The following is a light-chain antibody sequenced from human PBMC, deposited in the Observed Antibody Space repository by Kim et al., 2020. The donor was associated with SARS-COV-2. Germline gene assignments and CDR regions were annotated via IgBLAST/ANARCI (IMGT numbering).Light chain of an antibody. Sequence: QSITISCNGTSSDVGGYNYVSWYQQHPGKAPKLMIYDVSNRPSGVSNRFSGSKSGNTASLTISGLQAEDEADYYCSSYTSSSTRVVFGGGTQLTVL. V-gene: IGLV2-14*03. CDR3: SSYTSSSTRVV. CDR1: SSDVGGYNY. CDR2: DVS. J-gene: IGLJ2*01.